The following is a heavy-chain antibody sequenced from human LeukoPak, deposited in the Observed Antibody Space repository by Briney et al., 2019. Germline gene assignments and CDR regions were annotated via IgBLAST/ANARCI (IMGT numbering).Heavy chain of an antibody. V-gene: IGHV4-39*01. CDR1: GDSISNSGWS. D-gene: IGHD3-3*01. Sequence: SETLSLTCIVSGDSISNSGWSWGRIRQPPGKGLEWIGTMPYDENVADNEIPSYNPSLKSRVSISADTSKNQLSLKVNSVTAADTASYYCARLTLTGVGGRGWFDAWGQGTLVIVSS. J-gene: IGHJ5*02. CDR2: MPYDENVADNEIP. CDR3: ARLTLTGVGGRGWFDA.